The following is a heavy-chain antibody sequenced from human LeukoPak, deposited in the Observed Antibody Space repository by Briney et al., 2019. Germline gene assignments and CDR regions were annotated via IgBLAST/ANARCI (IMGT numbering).Heavy chain of an antibody. Sequence: PSETLSLTCSVSGDSVTSHGWSWIRQPPGKGLEWIGYVYASGINSDNCNPSLKSRVTISVDTSRNQFSLRLNSVTAADTAIYYCARDKSGSLDFWGQGTLVTVSP. CDR3: ARDKSGSLDF. CDR1: GDSVTSHG. D-gene: IGHD3-10*01. V-gene: IGHV4-59*02. J-gene: IGHJ4*02. CDR2: VYASGI.